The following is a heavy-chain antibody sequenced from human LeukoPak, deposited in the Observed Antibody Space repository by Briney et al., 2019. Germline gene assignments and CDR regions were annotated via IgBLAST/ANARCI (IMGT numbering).Heavy chain of an antibody. CDR1: GYTFTNYY. Sequence: ASVKVSCKASGYTFTNYYMHWVRQAPGQGLEWMGIINPSGGGTSYAQKFQGRVTMTRDTSTSTVYMELSSLRSEDTAVYYCARDLNYDYVWGSYSSFDYWGQGTLVTVSS. V-gene: IGHV1-46*01. D-gene: IGHD3-16*01. J-gene: IGHJ4*02. CDR2: INPSGGGT. CDR3: ARDLNYDYVWGSYSSFDY.